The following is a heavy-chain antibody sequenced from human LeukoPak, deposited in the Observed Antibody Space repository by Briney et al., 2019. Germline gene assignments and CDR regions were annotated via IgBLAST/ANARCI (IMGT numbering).Heavy chain of an antibody. J-gene: IGHJ3*02. CDR1: GYTFTSYG. V-gene: IGHV1-18*01. CDR2: ISAYNGNT. Sequence: ASVKVSCKASGYTFTSYGISWVRQAPGQGLEWMGWISAYNGNTNYAQKLQGRVTMTTDTSTSTAYMELRSLRSDDTAVYYCARDPMAIVVVPAAMVSAFDIWGQGTMVTVSS. D-gene: IGHD2-2*01. CDR3: ARDPMAIVVVPAAMVSAFDI.